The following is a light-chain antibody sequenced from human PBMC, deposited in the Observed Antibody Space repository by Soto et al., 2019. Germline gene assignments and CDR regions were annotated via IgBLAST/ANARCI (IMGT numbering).Light chain of an antibody. CDR1: SSDVGGYEF. CDR2: EVS. J-gene: IGLJ1*01. Sequence: QSVLTQPASVSGSPGQSITIYCTGTSSDVGGYEFVSWFQQHPGKAPKLILYEVSNRPSGISNRFSGSKSGNTASLTISGLQAEDEADYYCSSYTRSDTRVFGTGTKLTVL. V-gene: IGLV2-14*01. CDR3: SSYTRSDTRV.